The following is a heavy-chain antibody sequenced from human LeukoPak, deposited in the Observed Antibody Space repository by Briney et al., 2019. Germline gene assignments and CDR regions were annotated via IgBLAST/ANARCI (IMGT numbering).Heavy chain of an antibody. D-gene: IGHD3-10*01. Sequence: ASVKVSCKASGYTFTSYGISWVRQAPGQGLEWMGWINPNSGGTNYAQKFQGRVTMTRDTSISTAYMELSRLRSDDTAVYYCARELGAYYYYGMDVWGQGTTVTVSS. V-gene: IGHV1-2*02. CDR2: INPNSGGT. J-gene: IGHJ6*02. CDR3: ARELGAYYYYGMDV. CDR1: GYTFTSYG.